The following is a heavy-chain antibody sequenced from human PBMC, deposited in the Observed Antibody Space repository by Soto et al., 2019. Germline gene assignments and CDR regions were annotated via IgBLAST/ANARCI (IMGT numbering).Heavy chain of an antibody. V-gene: IGHV6-1*01. J-gene: IGHJ4*02. CDR2: TYYKSKWYN. Sequence: SQTLSLTCAISGDSVSSNSVTWNWIRQSPSRGLEWLGRTYYKSKWYNDYAVSVKSRITINPDTSKNQFSLQLKSVTPEDTAVYYCARISVSAGGTIDYWGQGSLVTV. CDR1: GDSVSSNSVT. CDR3: ARISVSAGGTIDY. D-gene: IGHD1-1*01.